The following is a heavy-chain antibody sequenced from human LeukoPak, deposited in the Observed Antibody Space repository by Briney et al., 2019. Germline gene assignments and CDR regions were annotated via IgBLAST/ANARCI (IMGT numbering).Heavy chain of an antibody. CDR2: IYYSGST. J-gene: IGHJ4*02. Sequence: SETLSLTCTVSRGSISSSGYYWGWIRQPPGKGLEWIGSIYYSGSTYYNPSLKSRVTISVDTSKNQFSLKLSSVTAADTAVYHCARRHNSGWYDYWGQGTLVTVSS. CDR1: RGSISSSGYY. V-gene: IGHV4-39*01. D-gene: IGHD6-19*01. CDR3: ARRHNSGWYDY.